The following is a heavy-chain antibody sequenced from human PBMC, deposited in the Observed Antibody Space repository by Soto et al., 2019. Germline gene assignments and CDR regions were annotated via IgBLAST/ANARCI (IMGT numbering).Heavy chain of an antibody. J-gene: IGHJ4*02. CDR3: AKDLWSGYYGQWGVDY. CDR2: ISGSGDSA. D-gene: IGHD3-3*01. CDR1: GFTFSSYA. V-gene: IGHV3-23*01. Sequence: GGSLRLSCAASGFTFSSYAMSWVRQAPGKGLAWVSCISGSGDSAYDADSVKGRFTISRDNSKNTLYLHMNSLRAEDSAVYYCAKDLWSGYYGQWGVDYWGQGTLVTVSS.